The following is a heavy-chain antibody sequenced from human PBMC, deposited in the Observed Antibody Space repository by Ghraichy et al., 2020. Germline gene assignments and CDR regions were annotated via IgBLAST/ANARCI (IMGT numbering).Heavy chain of an antibody. V-gene: IGHV1-69*13. Sequence: SVKVSCKASGGTFSSYAISWVRQAPGQGLEWMGGIIPIFGTANYAQKFQGRVTITADESTSTAYMELSSLRSEDTAVYYCARGYDSSGYYYYYYMDVWGKGTTVTVSS. CDR3: ARGYDSSGYYYYYYMDV. CDR1: GGTFSSYA. J-gene: IGHJ6*03. CDR2: IIPIFGTA. D-gene: IGHD3-22*01.